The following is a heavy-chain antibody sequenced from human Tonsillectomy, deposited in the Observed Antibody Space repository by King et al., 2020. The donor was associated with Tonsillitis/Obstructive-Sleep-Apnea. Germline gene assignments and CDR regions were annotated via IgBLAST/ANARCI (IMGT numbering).Heavy chain of an antibody. V-gene: IGHV5-10-1*03. Sequence: VQLVESGAEVKKPGESLRISCKGSGYSFTSYWISWVRQMPGKGLEWRGRIDPSDSYTNYSPSFQGHVTISADKSISTAYLQWNSLKASDTAMYYCARIGFGESLWGDYWGQGTLVTVSS. CDR2: IDPSDSYT. CDR1: GYSFTSYW. J-gene: IGHJ4*02. CDR3: ARIGFGESLWGDY. D-gene: IGHD3-10*01.